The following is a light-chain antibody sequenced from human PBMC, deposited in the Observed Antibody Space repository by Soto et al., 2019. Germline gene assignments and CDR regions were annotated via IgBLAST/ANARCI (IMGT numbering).Light chain of an antibody. V-gene: IGLV2-14*03. J-gene: IGLJ1*01. CDR3: RSYTSSSTHV. CDR1: SSDVGAYNF. Sequence: QSALTQPASVSGSPGQSITISCTGTSSDVGAYNFVSWYQQHPGKVPKLMIFDVSSRPSGVSDRFSGSKSGNTASLTISGLQLVDEGDYYCRSYTSSSTHVFGSGTKLTVL. CDR2: DVS.